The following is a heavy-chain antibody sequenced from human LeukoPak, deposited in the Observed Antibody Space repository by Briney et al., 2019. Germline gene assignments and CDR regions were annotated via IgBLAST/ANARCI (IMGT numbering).Heavy chain of an antibody. D-gene: IGHD5-18*01. CDR3: ARGGARGYADY. J-gene: IGHJ4*02. Sequence: SETLSLTSTVSGGSISSYYWSWIRQPPGKGLEWIGYIYYSGSTNYNPSLKSRVTISVDTSKNQFSLKLSSVTAADTAAYYCARGGARGYADYWGQGTLVTVSS. CDR2: IYYSGST. CDR1: GGSISSYY. V-gene: IGHV4-59*01.